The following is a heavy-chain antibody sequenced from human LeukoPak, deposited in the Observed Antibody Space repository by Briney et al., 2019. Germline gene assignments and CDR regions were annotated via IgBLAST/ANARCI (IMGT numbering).Heavy chain of an antibody. D-gene: IGHD3-22*01. Sequence: SQTLSLTCAISGDSVSSNSAAWNWIRQSPSRGLEWLVRTYYRSKWYNDYAVSVKSRITINPDTSKNQFSLQLNSVTPEDTAVYYCARVESGYYDNSGYYFDYWGQGTLVTVSS. CDR3: ARVESGYYDNSGYYFDY. CDR1: GDSVSSNSAA. J-gene: IGHJ4*02. CDR2: TYYRSKWYN. V-gene: IGHV6-1*01.